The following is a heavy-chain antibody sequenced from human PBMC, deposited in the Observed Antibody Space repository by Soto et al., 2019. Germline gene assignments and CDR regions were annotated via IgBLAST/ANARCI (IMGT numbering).Heavy chain of an antibody. CDR3: ARDSSYYYDSSGYYFDY. V-gene: IGHV1-69*01. D-gene: IGHD3-22*01. CDR1: GGTFSSYA. J-gene: IGHJ4*02. Sequence: QVQLVQSGAEVKKPGSSVKVSCKASGGTFSSYAISWVRQAPGQGLEWMGGIIPIFGTANYAQKFQGRVTITADESTSTAYRELSSLRSEDTAVYYCARDSSYYYDSSGYYFDYWGQGTLVTVSS. CDR2: IIPIFGTA.